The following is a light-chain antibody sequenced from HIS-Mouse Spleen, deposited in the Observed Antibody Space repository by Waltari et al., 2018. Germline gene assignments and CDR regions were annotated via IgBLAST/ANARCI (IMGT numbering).Light chain of an antibody. CDR1: QSVLYSSNNKNY. CDR3: QQYYSTPYT. Sequence: DIVMTQSPDSLVVSLGERATINCKSRQSVLYSSNNKNYLAWYQQKPGQPPKLLIYWASTRESGVPDRFSGSGSGTDFTLTISSLQAEDVAVYYCQQYYSTPYTFGQGTKLEIK. V-gene: IGKV4-1*01. J-gene: IGKJ2*01. CDR2: WAS.